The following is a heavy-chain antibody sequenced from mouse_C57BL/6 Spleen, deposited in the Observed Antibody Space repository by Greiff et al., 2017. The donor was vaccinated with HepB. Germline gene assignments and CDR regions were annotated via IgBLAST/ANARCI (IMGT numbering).Heavy chain of an antibody. Sequence: DVKLVESGGGLVKPGGSLKLSCAASGFTFSSYTMSWVRQTPEKRLEWVATISGGGGNTYYPDSVKGRFTISRDNAKNTLYLQMSSLRSEDTALYYCASHSNYYFDYWGQGTTLTVSS. V-gene: IGHV5-9*01. CDR2: ISGGGGNT. CDR1: GFTFSSYT. D-gene: IGHD2-5*01. J-gene: IGHJ2*01. CDR3: ASHSNYYFDY.